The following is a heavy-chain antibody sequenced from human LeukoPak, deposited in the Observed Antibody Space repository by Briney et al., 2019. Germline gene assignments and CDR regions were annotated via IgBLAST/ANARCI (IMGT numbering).Heavy chain of an antibody. D-gene: IGHD3-22*01. CDR1: GFTFSGFW. CDR2: INSDGSEG. Sequence: PGGSLRLSCAVSGFTFSGFWMSWSRQAPGKGLEWVASINSDGSEGYYADVVKGRFTISRDNAKNSLYLQINSLRAEDTAVYYCAKDRHASYYDSSAYSHWGQGTLVTVSS. CDR3: AKDRHASYYDSSAYSH. V-gene: IGHV3-7*03. J-gene: IGHJ4*02.